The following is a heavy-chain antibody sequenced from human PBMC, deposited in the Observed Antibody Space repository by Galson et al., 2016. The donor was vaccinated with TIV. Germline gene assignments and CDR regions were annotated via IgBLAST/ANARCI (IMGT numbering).Heavy chain of an antibody. CDR3: AGEGEGIKGGRRNVYYYYAMDV. CDR1: GGSIGTFY. V-gene: IGHV4-59*03. Sequence: SETLSLTCSVSGGSIGTFYWSWIRQSPGKGLEWIGYIYYTGSTNYNPSLKSRVTISLDTPTNQFSLKLTSVTAADTAVYYCAGEGEGIKGGRRNVYYYYAMDVWGQGTTVTVSS. D-gene: IGHD3-16*01. CDR2: IYYTGST. J-gene: IGHJ6*02.